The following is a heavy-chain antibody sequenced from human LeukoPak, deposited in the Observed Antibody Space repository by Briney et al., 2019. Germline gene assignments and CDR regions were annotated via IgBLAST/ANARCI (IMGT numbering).Heavy chain of an antibody. CDR2: IWDDGSNK. CDR1: GFTFSSYG. J-gene: IGHJ3*02. Sequence: GRSLRLSCAASGFTFSSYGMHWVRQAPGKGLEWVAVIWDDGSNKDYADSVKGRFTISRDNSKNTLYLQRNSLRAEDTAVYYCARDGFSIAAAGNPSDAFDIWGQGTMVTVSS. V-gene: IGHV3-33*01. D-gene: IGHD6-13*01. CDR3: ARDGFSIAAAGNPSDAFDI.